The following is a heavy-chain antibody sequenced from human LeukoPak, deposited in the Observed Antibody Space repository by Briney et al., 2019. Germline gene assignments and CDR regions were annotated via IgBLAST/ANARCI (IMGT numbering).Heavy chain of an antibody. Sequence: GGSLRLSCAASGFTFSSYSMNWVRQAPGKGLEWVSYISSSSTTIYYADSVKGRFTIPRDSARNSLYLQMNSLRAEDTATYYRARDLKAYSSSGGVDYWGQGTLVTVSS. CDR1: GFTFSSYS. J-gene: IGHJ4*02. CDR3: ARDLKAYSSSGGVDY. CDR2: ISSSSTTI. V-gene: IGHV3-48*01. D-gene: IGHD6-13*01.